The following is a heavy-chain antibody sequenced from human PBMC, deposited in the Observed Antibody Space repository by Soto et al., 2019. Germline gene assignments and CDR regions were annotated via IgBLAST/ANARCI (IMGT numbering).Heavy chain of an antibody. CDR3: AKDMVRGHTNYYYGMDV. J-gene: IGHJ6*02. CDR1: GFTFSRYG. V-gene: IGHV3-30*18. D-gene: IGHD3-10*01. CDR2: ISYDGSNK. Sequence: GGSLRLSCAASGFTFSRYGMHWVGQAPGKGLEWVAVISYDGSNKYYADSVNGRFTISRDNSKNTLYLQMNSLRAEDTAVYYCAKDMVRGHTNYYYGMDVWGQGTSVTVSS.